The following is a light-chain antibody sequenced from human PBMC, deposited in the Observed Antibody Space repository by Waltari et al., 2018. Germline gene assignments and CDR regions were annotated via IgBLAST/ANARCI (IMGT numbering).Light chain of an antibody. CDR3: SSRDSSGPHLI. CDR1: SLSEHS. Sequence: SSELTQDPTVSVALGLTVHITCPGASLSEHSPIWYQHKPGQAPRVVIFATEHRPSGIPDRFSGSSSGNTASLTISGAQAADEADYYCSSRDSSGPHLIFGGGTRLTVL. J-gene: IGLJ2*01. V-gene: IGLV3-19*01. CDR2: ATE.